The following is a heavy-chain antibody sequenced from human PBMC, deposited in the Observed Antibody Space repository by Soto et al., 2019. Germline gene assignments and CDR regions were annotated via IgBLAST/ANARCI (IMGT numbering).Heavy chain of an antibody. Sequence: PGGSLRLSCAASGFTFSSYWMSWVRQAPGKGLEWVANIKQDGSEKYYVDSVKGRFTISRDNAKDSLYLQMNSLRAEDTAVYYCARDYYLGGYATYYYYYMDVWGKGTTVTVSS. J-gene: IGHJ6*03. CDR2: IKQDGSEK. CDR3: ARDYYLGGYATYYYYYMDV. D-gene: IGHD5-12*01. V-gene: IGHV3-7*01. CDR1: GFTFSSYW.